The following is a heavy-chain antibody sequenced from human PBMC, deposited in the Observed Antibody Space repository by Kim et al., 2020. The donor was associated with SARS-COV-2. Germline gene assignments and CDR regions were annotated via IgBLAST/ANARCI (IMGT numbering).Heavy chain of an antibody. V-gene: IGHV4-39*01. D-gene: IGHD3-10*01. CDR3: ARVDCYGSGSCFFDY. J-gene: IGHJ4*02. Sequence: PSLKSRVTISVDTSTSQFSLKLSCVTAADTAVYYCARVDCYGSGSCFFDYWGQGSLVSVSS.